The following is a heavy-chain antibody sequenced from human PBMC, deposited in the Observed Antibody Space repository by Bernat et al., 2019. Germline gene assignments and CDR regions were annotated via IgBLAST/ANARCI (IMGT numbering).Heavy chain of an antibody. Sequence: QVQLVESGGGVVQPGRSLRLSCAASGFTFSSYGMHWVHQAPGKGLEWVAVISYDGSNKYYADSVKGRFTISRDNSKNTLYLQMNSLRAEDTAVYYCATPNKRRYDILTAWAFDIRGQGTMVTVSS. CDR1: GFTFSSYG. V-gene: IGHV3-30*03. CDR3: ATPNKRRYDILTAWAFDI. D-gene: IGHD3-9*01. CDR2: ISYDGSNK. J-gene: IGHJ3*02.